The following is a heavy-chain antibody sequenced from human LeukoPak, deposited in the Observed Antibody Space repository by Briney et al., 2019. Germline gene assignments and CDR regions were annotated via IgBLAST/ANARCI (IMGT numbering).Heavy chain of an antibody. J-gene: IGHJ4*02. CDR3: ARGGDYGSGSYYY. CDR2: IYHSGST. CDR1: GCSISSGGYS. V-gene: IGHV4-30-2*01. D-gene: IGHD3-10*01. Sequence: SETLSLTCAVSGCSISSGGYSWSWIRQPPGKGLEWIGYIYHSGSTYYNPSLKSRVTISVDRSKNQFSLKLSSVTAADTAVYYCARGGDYGSGSYYYWGQGTLVTVSS.